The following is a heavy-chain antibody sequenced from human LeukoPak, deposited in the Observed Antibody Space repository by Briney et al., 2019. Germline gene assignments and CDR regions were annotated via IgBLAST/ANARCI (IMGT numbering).Heavy chain of an antibody. CDR2: ISGSGGST. Sequence: GGSLRLSCAASGFTVSSNYMSWVRQAPGKGLEWASAISGSGGSTYYADSVKGRFTVSRDNSKNTLYLQMNSLRAEDTAVYYCAKDIELDYYDSSGYYYDYWGQGTLVTVSS. J-gene: IGHJ4*02. CDR1: GFTVSSNY. V-gene: IGHV3-23*01. D-gene: IGHD3-22*01. CDR3: AKDIELDYYDSSGYYYDY.